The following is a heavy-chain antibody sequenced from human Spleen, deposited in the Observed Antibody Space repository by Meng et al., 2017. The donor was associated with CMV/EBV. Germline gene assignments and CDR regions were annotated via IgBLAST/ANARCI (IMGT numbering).Heavy chain of an antibody. V-gene: IGHV3-73*01. J-gene: IGHJ4*02. Sequence: GGSLRLSCAASGFNFSGSAMHWVRQASGKGLEWVGRIRTKGNNYATAYVESVKGRFTISRDDSKNTVYLQMNSLRAEDTAVYYCVKLFDFWGQGTLVTVSS. D-gene: IGHD2-15*01. CDR1: GFNFSGSA. CDR3: VKLFDF. CDR2: IRTKGNNYAT.